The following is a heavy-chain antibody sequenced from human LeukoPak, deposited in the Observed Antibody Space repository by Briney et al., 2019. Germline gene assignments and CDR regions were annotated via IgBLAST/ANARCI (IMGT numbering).Heavy chain of an antibody. CDR1: EFTFVRYA. CDR3: VRDPSYGSSWSYYMDV. V-gene: IGHV3-48*04. CDR2: ISSSSFKI. J-gene: IGHJ6*03. D-gene: IGHD6-13*01. Sequence: GGSLRLSCAASEFTFVRYAMNWVRQAPGKGLEWVSYISSSSFKIGYADSVKGRFTISRDNSKNSLYLQMDSLRVEDTAVYYCVRDPSYGSSWSYYMDVWGKGTTVTVSS.